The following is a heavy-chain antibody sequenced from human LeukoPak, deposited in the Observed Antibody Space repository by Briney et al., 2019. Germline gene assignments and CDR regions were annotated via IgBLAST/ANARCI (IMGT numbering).Heavy chain of an antibody. J-gene: IGHJ4*02. CDR3: ARVGVRGVITSFDY. CDR1: GDSISSSNW. Sequence: PSGTLSLTCGVSGDSISSSNWWRWVRQSPGKGLEWIAEIHHSGSTNCNPSLKSRVTISVDKSKNQFSLQLSSVTAADTAVYYCARVGVRGVITSFDYWGQGTLVTVSS. D-gene: IGHD3-10*01. CDR2: IHHSGST. V-gene: IGHV4-4*02.